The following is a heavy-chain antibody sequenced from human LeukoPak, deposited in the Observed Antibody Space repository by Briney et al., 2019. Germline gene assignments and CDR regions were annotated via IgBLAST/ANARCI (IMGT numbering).Heavy chain of an antibody. Sequence: GRSLRLSCAASGFTFSTYVMSWARQAPGKGLEWVSGISVSGDNTYYADSVRGRFTVSRDNSKNTLDLQMNSLRAEDTAIYYCAKVSGYDTDLDYWGQGTLVTVSS. CDR1: GFTFSTYV. V-gene: IGHV3-23*01. CDR3: AKVSGYDTDLDY. J-gene: IGHJ4*02. CDR2: ISVSGDNT. D-gene: IGHD3-9*01.